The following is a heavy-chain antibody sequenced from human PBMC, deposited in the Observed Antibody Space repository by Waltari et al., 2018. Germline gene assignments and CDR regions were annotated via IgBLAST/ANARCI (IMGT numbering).Heavy chain of an antibody. V-gene: IGHV4-59*01. CDR3: ARADGGGYYYYMDV. J-gene: IGHJ6*03. CDR1: GGSISSYY. Sequence: QVQLQESGPGLVKPSETLSLTCTVSGGSISSYYWSWIRQPPGKGLEWIGYIYYSGSSNNNPSPKSRVTISVATSKNQFSLKPGSVTAADTAVYYWARADGGGYYYYMDVWGKGTTVTVSS. CDR2: IYYSGSS.